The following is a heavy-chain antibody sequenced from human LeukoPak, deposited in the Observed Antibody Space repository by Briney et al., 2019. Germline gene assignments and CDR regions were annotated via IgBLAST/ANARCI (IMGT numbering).Heavy chain of an antibody. CDR2: IWYDGSNK. CDR1: GFTFSSYG. D-gene: IGHD6-13*01. J-gene: IGHJ6*02. CDR3: AREDQVGYSSSWHYYYYGMDV. Sequence: PGGPLRLSCAASGFTFSSYGMHWVRQAPGKGLEWVAVIWYDGSNKYYADSVKGRFTISRDNSKNTLYLQMNSLRAEDTAVYYCAREDQVGYSSSWHYYYYGMDVWGQGTTVTVSS. V-gene: IGHV3-33*01.